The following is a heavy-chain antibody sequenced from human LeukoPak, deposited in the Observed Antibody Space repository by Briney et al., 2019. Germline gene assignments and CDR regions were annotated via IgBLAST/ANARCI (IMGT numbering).Heavy chain of an antibody. J-gene: IGHJ3*02. V-gene: IGHV4-4*02. CDR2: IYYSGST. CDR1: GGSISSSYW. D-gene: IGHD3-22*01. Sequence: PSETLSLTCAVSGGSISSSYWWSWVRQPPGKGLEWIGGIYYSGSTYYNPSLKSRVTISVDTSKNQFSLKLSSVTAADTAVYYCAREGITMIVEGAFDIWGQGTMVTVSS. CDR3: AREGITMIVEGAFDI.